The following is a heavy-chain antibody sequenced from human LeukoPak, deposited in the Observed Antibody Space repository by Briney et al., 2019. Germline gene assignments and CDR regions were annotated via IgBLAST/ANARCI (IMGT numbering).Heavy chain of an antibody. CDR3: SYYYDTSGYVDY. CDR2: IKSKTDGGTT. V-gene: IGHV3-15*01. D-gene: IGHD3-22*01. CDR1: GFTFSGYA. J-gene: IGHJ4*02. Sequence: GGSLRLSCAASGFTFSGYAMNWVRQAPGKGLEWVGRIKSKTDGGTTDYAAPVKGRFTISRDDSKNTLYLQMNSLKTEDTAVYYCSYYYDTSGYVDYWGQGTLVTVSS.